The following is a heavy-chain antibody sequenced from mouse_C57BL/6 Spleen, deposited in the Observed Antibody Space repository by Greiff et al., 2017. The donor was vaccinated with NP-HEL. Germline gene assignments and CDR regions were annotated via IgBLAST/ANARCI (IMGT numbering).Heavy chain of an antibody. Sequence: EVQLQQSGPELVKPGASVKISCKASGYTFTDYYMNWVKQSHGKSLEWIGDINPNNGGTSYNQKFKGKATLTVDKSSSTAYMELRSLTSEDSAVYYWARNWDGWFAYWGQGTLVTVSA. CDR1: GYTFTDYY. J-gene: IGHJ3*01. CDR2: INPNNGGT. V-gene: IGHV1-26*01. CDR3: ARNWDGWFAY. D-gene: IGHD4-1*01.